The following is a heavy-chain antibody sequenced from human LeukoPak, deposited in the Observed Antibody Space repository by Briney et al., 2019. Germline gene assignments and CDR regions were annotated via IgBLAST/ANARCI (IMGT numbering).Heavy chain of an antibody. CDR2: ISWNSGSI. CDR3: ARDSSGYPNWFDP. V-gene: IGHV3-9*01. J-gene: IGHJ5*02. D-gene: IGHD3-22*01. Sequence: GGSLRLSCAASGFTFDDYAMHWVRQAPGKGLEWVSGISWNSGSIGYADSVKGRFTISRDNSKNTVYLQMNSLRAEDTAVYYCARDSSGYPNWFDPWGQGTLVTVPS. CDR1: GFTFDDYA.